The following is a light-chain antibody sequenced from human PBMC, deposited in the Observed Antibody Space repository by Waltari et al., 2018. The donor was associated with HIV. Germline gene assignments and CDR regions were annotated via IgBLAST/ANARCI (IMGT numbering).Light chain of an antibody. J-gene: IGLJ3*02. CDR2: EVI. CDR1: SSDVGGYDS. V-gene: IGLV2-11*01. Sequence: QSALTQPRSVSGSPGQSVTISCTGTSSDVGGYDSVSWYLQPPGKVPKLIIYEVIKRPSWVPDRFSGSKSGNTASLTISGLQTEDEADYFCCSYAGTYTDVLFGGGTKLTVL. CDR3: CSYAGTYTDVL.